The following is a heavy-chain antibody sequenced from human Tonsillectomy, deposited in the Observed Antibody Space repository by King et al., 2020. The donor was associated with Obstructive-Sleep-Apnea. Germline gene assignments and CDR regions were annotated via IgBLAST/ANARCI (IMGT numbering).Heavy chain of an antibody. J-gene: IGHJ4*02. Sequence: VQLVESGGGLVKPGGSLRLSCAASGFTFSSYSMNWVRQAPGKGLEWVSSISSSSSYIYYADSVKGRFTISRDNAKNSLYLQMNSLRAVDTAVYYCARVYGSYSYYFDYWGQGTLVTVSS. V-gene: IGHV3-21*01. CDR1: GFTFSSYS. D-gene: IGHD1-26*01. CDR3: ARVYGSYSYYFDY. CDR2: ISSSSSYI.